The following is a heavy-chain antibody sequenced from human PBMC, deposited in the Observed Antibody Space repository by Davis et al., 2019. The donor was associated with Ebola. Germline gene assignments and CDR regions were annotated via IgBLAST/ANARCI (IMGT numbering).Heavy chain of an antibody. CDR3: AREEATISHWFDP. CDR1: GGSISSYY. CDR2: IYYSGST. Sequence: SETLSLTCTVSGGSISSYYWSWIRQPPGKGLEWIGYIYYSGSTNYNPSLKSRVTISVDTSKNQFSLKLSSVTAADTAVYYCAREEATISHWFDPWGQGTLVTVSS. V-gene: IGHV4-59*12. D-gene: IGHD5-12*01. J-gene: IGHJ5*02.